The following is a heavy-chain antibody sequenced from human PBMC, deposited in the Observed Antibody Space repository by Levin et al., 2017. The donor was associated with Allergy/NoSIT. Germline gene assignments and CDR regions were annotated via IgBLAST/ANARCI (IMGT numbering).Heavy chain of an antibody. CDR1: GGSVSFGDYY. V-gene: IGHV4-30-4*01. Sequence: SETLSLTCTVSGGSVSFGDYYWSWIRQPPGKGLQWIGYTSYSGSPYYSPSLKSRINISIDTSKNQLSLKLTSVTAADTAVYLCARGAGYDSTWYWDSWGQGTLATVSS. D-gene: IGHD2-2*01. J-gene: IGHJ4*02. CDR3: ARGAGYDSTWYWDS. CDR2: TSYSGSP.